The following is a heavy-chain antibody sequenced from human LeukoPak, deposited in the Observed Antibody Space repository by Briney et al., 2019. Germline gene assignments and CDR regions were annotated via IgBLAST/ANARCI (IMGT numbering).Heavy chain of an antibody. V-gene: IGHV4-34*01. J-gene: IGHJ4*02. CDR2: INHSGST. CDR1: GGSFSGYY. CDR3: ARSGYYYDSSSSYPIDY. D-gene: IGHD3-22*01. Sequence: SETLSLTCAVYGGSFSGYYWSWIRQPPGKGLEWIGEINHSGSTNYNPSLKSRVTISVDTSKNQFSLKLSSVTAADTAVYYCARSGYYYDSSSSYPIDYWGQGTLVTVSS.